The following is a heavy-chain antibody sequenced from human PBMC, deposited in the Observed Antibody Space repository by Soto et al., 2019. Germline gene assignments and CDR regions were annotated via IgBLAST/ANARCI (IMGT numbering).Heavy chain of an antibody. J-gene: IGHJ5*02. CDR1: GFTFTSYA. CDR2: ISASGGTT. V-gene: IGHV3-23*01. Sequence: EVQLLESGGDLVHPGGSLSLSCAASGFTFTSYAMTWVRQAPEKGLEWVSSISASGGTTYYTDSVKGRFTISRDNSKNTLFLQMNSLRAEDTAVYYCAKAWWWFDLWGQGTLVTVSS. D-gene: IGHD2-15*01. CDR3: AKAWWWFDL.